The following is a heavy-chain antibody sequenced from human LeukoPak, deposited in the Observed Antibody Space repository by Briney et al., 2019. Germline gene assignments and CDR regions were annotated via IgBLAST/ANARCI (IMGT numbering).Heavy chain of an antibody. CDR2: ISSSSSTI. J-gene: IGHJ6*03. Sequence: GGSLRLSCAASGFTFSSYSMNWVRQAPGKGLEWVSYISSSSSTIYYADSVKGRFTISRDNAKNSLYLQMNSLRAEDTAVYYCARVILSVYYYYMDVWGKGTTVTVSS. D-gene: IGHD2/OR15-2a*01. CDR1: GFTFSSYS. V-gene: IGHV3-48*01. CDR3: ARVILSVYYYYMDV.